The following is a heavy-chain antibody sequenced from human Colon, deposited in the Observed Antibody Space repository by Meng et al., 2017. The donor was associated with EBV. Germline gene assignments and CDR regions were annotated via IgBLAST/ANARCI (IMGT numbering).Heavy chain of an antibody. D-gene: IGHD2-15*01. CDR2: ISGSGLST. Sequence: VQLGGCGGGLVQPGGSLRLSCAASGFTFSSSALSWVRQAPGRGLEWVSTISGSGLSTYYADSVKGRFTISRDNSKNTLYLQMNSLRAEDTALYYCATALYWGQGTLVTVSS. J-gene: IGHJ4*02. CDR3: ATALY. V-gene: IGHV3-23*04. CDR1: GFTFSSSA.